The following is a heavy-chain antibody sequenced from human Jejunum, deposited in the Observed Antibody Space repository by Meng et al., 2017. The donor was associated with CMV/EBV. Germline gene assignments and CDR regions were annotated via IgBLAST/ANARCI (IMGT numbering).Heavy chain of an antibody. CDR3: AAAPSGLGFTGDIG. J-gene: IGHJ1*01. CDR1: GFTFSSYW. CDR2: IPSAGGST. V-gene: IGHV3-74*01. Sequence: GFTFSSYWMHWVRQIPGKGLEWVSCIPSAGGSTRYGDSVKGRFTISRDNGKNTVFLQMNSLRDEDTGIYYCAAAPSGLGFTGDIGWGQGTLVTVSS. D-gene: IGHD1-1*01.